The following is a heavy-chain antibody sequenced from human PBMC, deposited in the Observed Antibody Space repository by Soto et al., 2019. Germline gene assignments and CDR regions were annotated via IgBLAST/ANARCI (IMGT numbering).Heavy chain of an antibody. Sequence: QVQLVQSGAEVKRPGSSVKVSCKASGDTFNFYSINWVRQAPGLGLEWMGRVNPILSMSNYAQRFQGRVTXPXDXXTSTAYMELSGLRSEDTAIYYCATSYGSGSRAFDFWGQGALVTVSS. CDR3: ATSYGSGSRAFDF. CDR2: VNPILSMS. V-gene: IGHV1-69*04. D-gene: IGHD3-10*01. J-gene: IGHJ4*02. CDR1: GDTFNFYS.